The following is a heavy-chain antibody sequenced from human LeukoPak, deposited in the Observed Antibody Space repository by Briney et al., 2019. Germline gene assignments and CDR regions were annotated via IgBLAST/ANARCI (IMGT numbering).Heavy chain of an antibody. D-gene: IGHD3-22*01. J-gene: IGHJ3*02. Sequence: GASVKVSCKASGYTFTSYYMHWVRQAHGQGLEWMGIINPSGGSTSYAQKFQGRVTMTRDTSTSTVYMELSSLRSGDTAVYYCARVTYYYDSSGPDAFDIWGQGTMVTVSS. V-gene: IGHV1-46*01. CDR2: INPSGGST. CDR1: GYTFTSYY. CDR3: ARVTYYYDSSGPDAFDI.